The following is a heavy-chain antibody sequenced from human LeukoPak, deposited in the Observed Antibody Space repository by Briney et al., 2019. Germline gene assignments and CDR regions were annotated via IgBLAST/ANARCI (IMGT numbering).Heavy chain of an antibody. Sequence: GGSLNLSCATSGFTFTYYRMGWVRQAPGKGPEWVANVKEDGSEKYYVDSVKGRFTVSRYNAKNALYLQMNSLRVEDTAVYYCARGRWLVFRGQATLVTVSS. D-gene: IGHD6-19*01. CDR2: VKEDGSEK. CDR1: GFTFTYYR. V-gene: IGHV3-7*01. CDR3: ARGRWLVF. J-gene: IGHJ4*02.